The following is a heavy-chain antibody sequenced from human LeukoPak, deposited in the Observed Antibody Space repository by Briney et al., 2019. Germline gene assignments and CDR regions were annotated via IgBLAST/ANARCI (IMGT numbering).Heavy chain of an antibody. Sequence: PGGSLRLSCAASGFTFSSYSMNWVRQAPGKGLEWVSFISTSSSYIHNADSVKGRFTISRDNAENSLYLQMNSLRAEGTAVYYCARAAIAAARIYYYMDVWGKGTTVTVSS. J-gene: IGHJ6*03. D-gene: IGHD6-13*01. V-gene: IGHV3-21*01. CDR3: ARAAIAAARIYYYMDV. CDR1: GFTFSSYS. CDR2: ISTSSSYI.